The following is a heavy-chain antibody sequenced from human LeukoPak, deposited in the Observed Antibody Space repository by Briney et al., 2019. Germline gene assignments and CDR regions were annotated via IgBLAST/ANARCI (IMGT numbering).Heavy chain of an antibody. V-gene: IGHV3-11*04. CDR2: ISSSGSTI. Sequence: NAGGSLRLSCAASGFTFSDYYMSWIRQAPGKGLEWVSYISSSGSTIYYADSVKGRFTISRDNAKNSLYPQMNSLRAEDTAVYYCASFRVMVRGAHYYYYYMDVWGKGTTVTISS. J-gene: IGHJ6*03. CDR3: ASFRVMVRGAHYYYYYMDV. D-gene: IGHD3-10*01. CDR1: GFTFSDYY.